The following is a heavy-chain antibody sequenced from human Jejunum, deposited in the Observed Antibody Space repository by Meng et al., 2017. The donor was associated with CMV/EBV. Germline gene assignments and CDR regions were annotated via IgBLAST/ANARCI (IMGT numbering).Heavy chain of an antibody. D-gene: IGHD6-13*01. V-gene: IGHV4-38-2*01. Sequence: VSGYSIPRVYYWDWIRQAPGKGFESIGYVFPTGATYSNPSLKSRFTISVDTSKNQFALKLTSVTAADTAVYYCARSRSSSQYIDYWGQGTLVTVSS. J-gene: IGHJ4*02. CDR3: ARSRSSSQYIDY. CDR2: VFPTGAT. CDR1: GYSIPRVYY.